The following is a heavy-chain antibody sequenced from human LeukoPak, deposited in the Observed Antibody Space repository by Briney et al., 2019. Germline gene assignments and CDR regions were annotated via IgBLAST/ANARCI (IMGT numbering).Heavy chain of an antibody. D-gene: IGHD4-17*01. CDR2: IHSSGAT. V-gene: IGHV3-53*01. Sequence: GGSLRLSCAASGFTCSNNYVSWVRQAPGMGLEWVSAIHSSGATCYADSVKGRFTISRDTSKNTLYLQISSLRVEDTAVYYCTVFGDSNYWGQGTLVTVSS. J-gene: IGHJ4*02. CDR3: TVFGDSNY. CDR1: GFTCSNNY.